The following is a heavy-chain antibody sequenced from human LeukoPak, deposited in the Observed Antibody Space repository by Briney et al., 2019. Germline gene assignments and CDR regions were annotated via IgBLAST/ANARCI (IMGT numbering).Heavy chain of an antibody. CDR2: ISYDGSYK. CDR3: AKDRYSGLNTIDY. D-gene: IGHD6-13*01. V-gene: IGHV3-30*18. Sequence: GRSLRLSCAASGFTFSSYGMHWVRQAPGKGLEWVAVISYDGSYKFYADSVKGRFTISRDNSKSTLYLQMNSLRAEDTAVYYCAKDRYSGLNTIDYWGQGTLVTVSS. CDR1: GFTFSSYG. J-gene: IGHJ4*02.